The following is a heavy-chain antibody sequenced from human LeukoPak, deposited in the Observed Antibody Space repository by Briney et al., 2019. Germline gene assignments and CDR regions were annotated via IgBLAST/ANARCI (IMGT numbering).Heavy chain of an antibody. CDR2: IHPNSGGT. V-gene: IGHV1-2*02. J-gene: IGHJ3*02. Sequence: RASVKVSCKASGYTFTDYYMSWVRQAPGHGLEWMGWIHPNSGGTNYAQKFQGRVTMTRDTSISTAYMELSRLRSDDTAIYYCAREGTFDIWGLGTMVTVSS. CDR3: AREGTFDI. CDR1: GYTFTDYY. D-gene: IGHD6-13*01.